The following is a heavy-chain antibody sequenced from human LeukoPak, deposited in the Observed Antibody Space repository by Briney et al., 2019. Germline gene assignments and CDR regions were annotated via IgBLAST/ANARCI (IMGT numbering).Heavy chain of an antibody. V-gene: IGHV3-48*01. CDR1: GFTFSSYS. CDR2: INSYGTTI. Sequence: GGSLRLSCAASGFTFSSYSMNWVRQAPGKGLEWVSYINSYGTTIFYADSVKGRFTISRDNAKNSLYLQMNSLRAEDTAVYFCAGNMYYDFWSGSNWFDPWGQGTLVTVSS. CDR3: AGNMYYDFWSGSNWFDP. J-gene: IGHJ5*02. D-gene: IGHD3-3*01.